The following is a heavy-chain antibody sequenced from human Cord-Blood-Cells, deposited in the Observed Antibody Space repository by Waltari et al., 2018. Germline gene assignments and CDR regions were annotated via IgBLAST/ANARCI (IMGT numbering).Heavy chain of an antibody. Sequence: EVQLVESGGGLIQPGGSLRLSCAASGFTVSSNYMSWVRQAPGKGRGGVSVIYSGGSTDDAVSVKGRFTISRDKSKHTLYHQMNSLRAEDTAVYYCARVGYQAFDIWGQGTMVTVAS. CDR2: IYSGGST. D-gene: IGHD3-16*02. CDR3: ARVGYQAFDI. V-gene: IGHV3-53*01. J-gene: IGHJ3*02. CDR1: GFTVSSNY.